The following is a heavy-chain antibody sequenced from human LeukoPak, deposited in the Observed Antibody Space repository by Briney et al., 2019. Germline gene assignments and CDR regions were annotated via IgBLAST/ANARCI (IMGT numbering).Heavy chain of an antibody. Sequence: PGGCLRLSCAASGFTFTTHWMIWVRQAPGKALEWVANIKQDGSETYYVDSVKGRFTISRDNAKNSLYLQMNSLRAEDTAIYYCATGRAAHLFDYWGQGILVTVSS. CDR3: ATGRAAHLFDY. V-gene: IGHV3-7*01. J-gene: IGHJ4*02. CDR1: GFTFTTHW. CDR2: IKQDGSET. D-gene: IGHD6-6*01.